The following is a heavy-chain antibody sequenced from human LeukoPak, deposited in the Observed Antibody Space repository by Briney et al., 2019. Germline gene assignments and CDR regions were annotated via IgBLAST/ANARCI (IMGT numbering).Heavy chain of an antibody. CDR1: GYSISSGYY. D-gene: IGHD5-18*01. Sequence: NTSETLSLTCAVSGYSISSGYYWGWIRQPPGKGLEWIGSIYHSGSTVYSPSLKSRVTISVDTSKNQFSLRLNSVTAADTAVYHCARNISLGRDTTMVTVFDYWGQGTLVTVSS. CDR2: IYHSGST. CDR3: ARNISLGRDTTMVTVFDY. V-gene: IGHV4-38-2*01. J-gene: IGHJ4*02.